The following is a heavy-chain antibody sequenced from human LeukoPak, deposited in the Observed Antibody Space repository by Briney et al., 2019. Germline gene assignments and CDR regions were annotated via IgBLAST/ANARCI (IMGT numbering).Heavy chain of an antibody. CDR2: ISDSGGST. J-gene: IGHJ4*02. Sequence: GGSLRLSCAASGFIFSRYGMSWVRQAPGKGLEWVSAISDSGGSTYYADSVKGRITISRDNSMNTLSLQMNSLRAEDTAVYYWAKAGVVFWYFDSGGQGTLVTFSS. D-gene: IGHD3-3*01. V-gene: IGHV3-23*01. CDR1: GFIFSRYG. CDR3: AKAGVVFWYFDS.